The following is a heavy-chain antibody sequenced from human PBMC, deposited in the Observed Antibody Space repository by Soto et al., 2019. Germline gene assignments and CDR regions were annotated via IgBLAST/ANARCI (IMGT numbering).Heavy chain of an antibody. CDR2: IIPIFGTA. D-gene: IGHD2-15*01. CDR3: ARDRRYCSGGSCYGPQDAFDI. CDR1: GGTFSSYA. J-gene: IGHJ3*02. V-gene: IGHV1-69*13. Sequence: SVKVSCKASGGTFSSYAISWVRQAPGQGLEWMGGIIPIFGTANYAQKFQGRVTITADESTSTAYMELSSLRSEDTAVYYCARDRRYCSGGSCYGPQDAFDIWGQGTMVTVAS.